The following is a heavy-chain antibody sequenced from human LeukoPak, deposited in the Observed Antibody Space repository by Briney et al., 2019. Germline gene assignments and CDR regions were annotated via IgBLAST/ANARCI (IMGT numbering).Heavy chain of an antibody. CDR1: GFTFSSYA. J-gene: IGHJ4*02. CDR2: ISSTSDYI. CDR3: ARDLYSSSCW. V-gene: IGHV3-21*01. D-gene: IGHD6-13*01. Sequence: GGSLRLSCAASGFTFSSYAINWVRQAPGKGLEWVSSISSTSDYIYYADSLKGRFTISRDNAKNSLYLQMNSLRAEDTAVYYCARDLYSSSCWWGQGTLVTVSS.